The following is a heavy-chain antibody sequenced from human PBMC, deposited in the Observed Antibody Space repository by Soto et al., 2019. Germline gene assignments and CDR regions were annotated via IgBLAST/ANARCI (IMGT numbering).Heavy chain of an antibody. J-gene: IGHJ4*02. D-gene: IGHD6-13*01. CDR1: GGSFSGYY. V-gene: IGHV4-34*01. CDR2: INHSGST. CDR3: ARMALRAAASYTDY. Sequence: KTSETLSLTCAVYGGSFSGYYWSWIRQPPGKGLEWIGEINHSGSTNYNPSLKSRVTISVDTSKNQFSLKLSSVTAADTAVYYCARMALRAAASYTDYWGQGTLVTVSS.